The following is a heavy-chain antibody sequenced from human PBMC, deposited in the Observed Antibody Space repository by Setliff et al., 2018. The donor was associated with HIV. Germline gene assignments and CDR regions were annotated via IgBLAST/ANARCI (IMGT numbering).Heavy chain of an antibody. Sequence: CKASGYTFTDYYMHWVQQAPAKGLEWMGRVDPKNGDTIYAEKLRGRVTITADTSTDTAYMELGSLRSEDTAIYYCATLDYYGSATYNLALHYWGQGTLVTVSS. CDR2: VDPKNGDT. J-gene: IGHJ4*02. CDR1: GYTFTDYY. D-gene: IGHD3-10*01. CDR3: ATLDYYGSATYNLALHY. V-gene: IGHV1-69-2*01.